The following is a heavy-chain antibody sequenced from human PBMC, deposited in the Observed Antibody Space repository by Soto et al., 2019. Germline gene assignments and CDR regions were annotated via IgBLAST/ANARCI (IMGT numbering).Heavy chain of an antibody. J-gene: IGHJ6*02. V-gene: IGHV1-2*04. D-gene: IGHD2-2*01. CDR2: INPNSGGT. CDR1: GYTFTGYY. Sequence: ASVKVSCKASGYTFTGYYMHWVRQAPGQGLEWMGWINPNSGGTNYAQKFQGWVTMTRDTSISTAYMELSRLRSDDTAVYYCARSTVPANGMDVWGQGTTVTVSS. CDR3: ARSTVPANGMDV.